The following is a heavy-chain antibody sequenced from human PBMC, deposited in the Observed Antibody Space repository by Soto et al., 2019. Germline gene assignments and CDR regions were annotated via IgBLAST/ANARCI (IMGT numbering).Heavy chain of an antibody. V-gene: IGHV3-15*07. Sequence: GGSLRHSGAASDCAFTTARIICVSQAPEKGLEWVGRIKSKTDGGTPDFAAPVKGRFSISRDDSKNTAYLQMNSLKTEDTAVYYCTSRSKLERDHNDALDIWGQGTTVTVSS. D-gene: IGHD1-1*01. CDR1: DCAFTTAR. CDR3: TSRSKLERDHNDALDI. J-gene: IGHJ3*02. CDR2: IKSKTDGGTP.